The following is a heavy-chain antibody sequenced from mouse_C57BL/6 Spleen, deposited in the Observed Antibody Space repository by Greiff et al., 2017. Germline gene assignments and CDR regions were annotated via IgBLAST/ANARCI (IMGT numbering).Heavy chain of an antibody. CDR1: GYTFTSYW. V-gene: IGHV1-74*01. D-gene: IGHD3-2*02. CDR3: AIETAQASGGY. Sequence: VQLQQPGAELVKPGASVKVSCKASGYTFTSYWMHWVKQRPGQGLEWIGRIHPSDSDTNYNQKFKGKATLTVDKSSSTAYMQLSSLTSEDSAVYYCAIETAQASGGYWGQGTTLTVSS. CDR2: IHPSDSDT. J-gene: IGHJ2*01.